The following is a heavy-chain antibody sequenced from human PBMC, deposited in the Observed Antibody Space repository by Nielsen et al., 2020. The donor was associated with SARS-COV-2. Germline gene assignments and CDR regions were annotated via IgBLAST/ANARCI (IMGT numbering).Heavy chain of an antibody. CDR1: GGSISSYY. J-gene: IGHJ5*02. V-gene: IGHV4-4*07. Sequence: SETLSLTCTVSGGSISSYYWSRIRQPAGKGLEWIGRIYTSGSTNYNPSLKSRVTMSVDTSKNQFSLKLSSVTAADTAVYYCARRGSSSGSNWFDPWGQGTLVTVSS. D-gene: IGHD3-22*01. CDR2: IYTSGST. CDR3: ARRGSSSGSNWFDP.